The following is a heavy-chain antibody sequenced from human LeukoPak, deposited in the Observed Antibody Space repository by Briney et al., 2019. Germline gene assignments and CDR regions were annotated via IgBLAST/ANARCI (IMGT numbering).Heavy chain of an antibody. CDR1: GFTFSSYG. Sequence: GGSLRLSCAASGFTFSSYGMHWVRQAPGKGLKWVAVISYDGSNKYYADSVKGRFTISRDNSKNTLYLQMNSLRAEDTAVYYCAKDRAVAGKGVGNWFDPWGQGTLVTVSS. CDR2: ISYDGSNK. CDR3: AKDRAVAGKGVGNWFDP. J-gene: IGHJ5*02. D-gene: IGHD6-19*01. V-gene: IGHV3-30*18.